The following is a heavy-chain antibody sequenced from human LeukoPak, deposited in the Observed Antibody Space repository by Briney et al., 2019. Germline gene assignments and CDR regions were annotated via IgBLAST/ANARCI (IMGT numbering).Heavy chain of an antibody. CDR1: GFTVSSNY. D-gene: IGHD3-3*01. V-gene: IGHV3-66*01. CDR2: IYSGGST. Sequence: GGSLRLSCAASGFTVSSNYMSWVRQAPGKGLEWVSVIYSGGSTYYADSVKGRFTISRDNSKNTLYLQMNSLRAEDTAVYYCARGQTITIWAYYYMDVWGKGTTVTVSS. J-gene: IGHJ6*03. CDR3: ARGQTITIWAYYYMDV.